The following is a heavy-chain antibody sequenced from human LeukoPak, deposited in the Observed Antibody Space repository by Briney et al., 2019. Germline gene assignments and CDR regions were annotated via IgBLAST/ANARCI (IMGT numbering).Heavy chain of an antibody. CDR1: GGSIRSLGYS. CDR2: MYYTGTT. CDR3: ARSVSAYAGRGWFDP. J-gene: IGHJ5*02. V-gene: IGHV4-39*07. Sequence: SETLSLTCSVSGGSIRSLGYSWGWIRQPPGKGLEWIASMYYTGTTYYNPSLKSRVTMSVDTSKNQFSLNLTAVTAADTAVFYCARSVSAYAGRGWFDPWGQGTLVTVSS. D-gene: IGHD5-12*01.